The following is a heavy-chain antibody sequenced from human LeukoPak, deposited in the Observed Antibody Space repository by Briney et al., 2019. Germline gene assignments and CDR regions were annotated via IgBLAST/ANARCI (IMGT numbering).Heavy chain of an antibody. CDR3: ARDTAMVTYWFDP. CDR2: IYYSGST. Sequence: KPSETLSLTCTVSGGSISSYYWSWIRQPPGKGLEWIGYIYYSGSTNYNPSLKSRVTISVDTSKNQFSLKLSSVTAADTAVYYCARDTAMVTYWFDPWGQGTLVTVSS. J-gene: IGHJ5*02. CDR1: GGSISSYY. D-gene: IGHD5-18*01. V-gene: IGHV4-59*01.